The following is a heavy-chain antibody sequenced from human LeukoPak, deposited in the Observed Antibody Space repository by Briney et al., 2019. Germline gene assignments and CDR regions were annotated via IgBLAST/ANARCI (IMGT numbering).Heavy chain of an antibody. J-gene: IGHJ5*02. CDR1: GYTLTELS. Sequence: ASVKVSCKVSGYTLTELSMHWVRQAPGKGLEWMGGFDPEDGETIYAQKFQGRVTMTRDTSTSTVYMELSSLRSEDTAVYYCARGGGDGYNLDYNWFDPWGQGTLVTVSS. CDR3: ARGGGDGYNLDYNWFDP. V-gene: IGHV1-24*01. D-gene: IGHD5-24*01. CDR2: FDPEDGET.